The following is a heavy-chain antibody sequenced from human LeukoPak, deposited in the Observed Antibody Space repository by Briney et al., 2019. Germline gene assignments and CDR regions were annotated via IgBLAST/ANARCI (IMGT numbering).Heavy chain of an antibody. CDR2: IRYDGSNK. J-gene: IGHJ3*02. D-gene: IGHD4-17*01. CDR1: GVTFSSYG. Sequence: GGSLRLSCAASGVTFSSYGMHWVRQAPGKGLGWVAFIRYDGSNKYYADSVKGRFTISRDNSKNTLYLQTNSLRAADTAVTDCAKDGDNYGDYPDGFAIWGQGTTVTVSS. V-gene: IGHV3-30*02. CDR3: AKDGDNYGDYPDGFAI.